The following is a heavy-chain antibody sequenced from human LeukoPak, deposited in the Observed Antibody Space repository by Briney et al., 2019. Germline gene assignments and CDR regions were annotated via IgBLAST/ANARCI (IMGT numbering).Heavy chain of an antibody. V-gene: IGHV3-11*01. D-gene: IGHD6-13*01. CDR3: ARKGYSSSWDLYYLDY. Sequence: GGSLRLSCAASGFTFSDYYMSWIRQAPGKGLEWVSYISSSGSTIYYADSVKGRFTISRDNAKNSLYLQMNSLRAEDTAVYYCARKGYSSSWDLYYLDYWGQGTLVTVSS. CDR1: GFTFSDYY. CDR2: ISSSGSTI. J-gene: IGHJ4*02.